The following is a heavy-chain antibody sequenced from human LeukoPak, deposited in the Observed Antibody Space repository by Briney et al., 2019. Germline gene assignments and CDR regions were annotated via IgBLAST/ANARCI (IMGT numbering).Heavy chain of an antibody. Sequence: PGGSLRLSCAASGFTFSSYGMHWVRQAPGKGLEWVAFIRYDGSNKYYADSVKGRFTISRDNSKNTLYLQMNSLSAEDTAVYYCARVRSDGSGSYHAGFGAFDIWGQGTMVTVSS. CDR1: GFTFSSYG. CDR2: IRYDGSNK. J-gene: IGHJ3*02. V-gene: IGHV3-30*02. D-gene: IGHD3-10*01. CDR3: ARVRSDGSGSYHAGFGAFDI.